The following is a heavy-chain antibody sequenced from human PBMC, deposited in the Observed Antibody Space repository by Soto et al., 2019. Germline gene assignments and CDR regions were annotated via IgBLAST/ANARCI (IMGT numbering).Heavy chain of an antibody. D-gene: IGHD3-3*01. Sequence: SETLSLTCTVPGGSISSTRYNWGWIRQPPGKGLEWIGSIYYSGTAYYNPSLKSRVTISVDTSQNQFSLKLRSVTAADTAVYYCARSIRSDFWNGSRLRGFFDSWGQGTLVTVSS. CDR1: GGSISSTRYN. V-gene: IGHV4-39*01. CDR2: IYYSGTA. CDR3: ARSIRSDFWNGSRLRGFFDS. J-gene: IGHJ4*02.